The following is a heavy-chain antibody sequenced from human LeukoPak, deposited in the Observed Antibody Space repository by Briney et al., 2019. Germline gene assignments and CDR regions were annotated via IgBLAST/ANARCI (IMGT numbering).Heavy chain of an antibody. Sequence: PGGSLRLSCAASGFTLSSYAMHWVRPAPGKGLEWVAVISYDGSNKYYADSVKGRFTISRDNSKNTLYLQMNSLRAKDTAVYYCARTEGIAAASRGFYYWGQGTLVTVSS. J-gene: IGHJ4*02. V-gene: IGHV3-30*04. CDR1: GFTLSSYA. D-gene: IGHD6-13*01. CDR3: ARTEGIAAASRGFYY. CDR2: ISYDGSNK.